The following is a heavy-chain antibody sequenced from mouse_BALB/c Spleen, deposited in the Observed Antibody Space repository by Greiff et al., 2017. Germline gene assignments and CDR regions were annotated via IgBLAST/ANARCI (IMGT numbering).Heavy chain of an antibody. V-gene: IGHV1-69*02. CDR2: IYPSDSYT. CDR3: TRWYDDGYYAMDY. CDR1: GYTFTSYW. J-gene: IGHJ4*01. D-gene: IGHD2-14*01. Sequence: QVQLQQSGAELVRPGASVKLSCKASGYTFTSYWINWVKQRPGQGLEWIGNIYPSDSYTNYNQKFKDKATLTVDKSSSTAYMQLSSPTSEDSAVYYCTRWYDDGYYAMDYWGQGTSVTVSS.